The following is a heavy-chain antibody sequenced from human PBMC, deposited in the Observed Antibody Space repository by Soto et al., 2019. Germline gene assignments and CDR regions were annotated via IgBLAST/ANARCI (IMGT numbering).Heavy chain of an antibody. CDR2: VNHSGST. D-gene: IGHD3-9*01. V-gene: IGHV4-34*01. CDR1: DRSFSGYY. Sequence: QVQLQQWGAGLLKPSETLSLTCAVYDRSFSGYYWSWIRQPPGKGLEWIGEVNHSGSTNYNPSLKSRFTMSVDTSKNQCSLKLSSVTAADTAVYYCARGRRSGYDILTGYLTREYYFDYWGQGTLVTVSS. J-gene: IGHJ4*02. CDR3: ARGRRSGYDILTGYLTREYYFDY.